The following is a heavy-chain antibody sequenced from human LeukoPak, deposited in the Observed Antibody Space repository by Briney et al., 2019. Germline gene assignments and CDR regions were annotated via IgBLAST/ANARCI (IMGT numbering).Heavy chain of an antibody. CDR2: VYYSGSI. D-gene: IGHD2/OR15-2a*01. J-gene: IGHJ4*02. CDR1: GGSINGYY. CDR3: ARAGKNSRTYDF. Sequence: SETLSLTCTVSGGSINGYYWSWIRQPPGKGLEWIGNVYYSGSINYNPSLKSRITISVDTPKNVFSLGLSSVTAADTAVYYCARAGKNSRTYDFWGRGTLVTVSS. V-gene: IGHV4-59*01.